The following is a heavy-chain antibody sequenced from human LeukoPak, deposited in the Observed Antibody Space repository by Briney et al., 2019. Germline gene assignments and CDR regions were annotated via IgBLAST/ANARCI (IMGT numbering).Heavy chain of an antibody. D-gene: IGHD4-17*01. CDR1: GFTFSSYS. V-gene: IGHV3-48*01. Sequence: GGSLRLSCAASGFTFSSYSMNWVRQAPGQGLDWISFISSNSRTILYTDSVKGRFTSSRDNAKDSLYLQMNNLRVDDTAVYYCASDVGVYGDYAILGYWGQGTLATVSS. CDR2: ISSNSRTI. CDR3: ASDVGVYGDYAILGY. J-gene: IGHJ4*02.